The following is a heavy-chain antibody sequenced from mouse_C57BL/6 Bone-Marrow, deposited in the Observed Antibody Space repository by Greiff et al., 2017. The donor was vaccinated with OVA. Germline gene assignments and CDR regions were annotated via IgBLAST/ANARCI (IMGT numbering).Heavy chain of an antibody. D-gene: IGHD2-5*01. V-gene: IGHV6-3*01. CDR3: TGGYSNLYYAMDY. CDR1: GFTFSNYW. J-gene: IGHJ4*01. CDR2: IRLKSDNYAT. Sequence: EVKLMESGGGLVQPGGSMKLSCVASGFTFSNYWMNWVRQSPEKGLEWVAQIRLKSDNYATHYAESVKGRFTISRDDSKSSVYLQMNNLRAEDTGIYYCTGGYSNLYYAMDYWGQGTSVTVSS.